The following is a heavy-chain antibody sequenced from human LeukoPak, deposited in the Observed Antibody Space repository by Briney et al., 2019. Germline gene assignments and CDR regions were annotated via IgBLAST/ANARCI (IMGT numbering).Heavy chain of an antibody. CDR2: IRYDGSNK. D-gene: IGHD3-10*01. Sequence: GGSLRLSCAASGFTFSSYGMQWVRQAPGKGLEWVAFIRYDGSNKYYADSVKGRFTISRDNSKNTLYLQMNSLRAEDTAVYYCAKASDYYGSGRGNHYYYYGMDVWGQGTTVTVSS. V-gene: IGHV3-30*02. CDR1: GFTFSSYG. J-gene: IGHJ6*02. CDR3: AKASDYYGSGRGNHYYYYGMDV.